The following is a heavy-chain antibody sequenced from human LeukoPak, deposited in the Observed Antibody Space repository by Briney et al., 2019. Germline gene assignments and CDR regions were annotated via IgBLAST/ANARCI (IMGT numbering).Heavy chain of an antibody. D-gene: IGHD1-1*01. CDR1: GFTFSSYS. CDR2: ISSSSSSI. Sequence: GGSLRLSCAASGFTFSSYSMNWVRQAPGKGLEWVSSISSSSSSIYYADSVKGRFTISRDNAKNSLYLQMNSLRAEDTAVYHCARDRLLEDRDYSYYYYMDVWGKGTTVTVSS. CDR3: ARDRLLEDRDYSYYYYMDV. J-gene: IGHJ6*03. V-gene: IGHV3-21*01.